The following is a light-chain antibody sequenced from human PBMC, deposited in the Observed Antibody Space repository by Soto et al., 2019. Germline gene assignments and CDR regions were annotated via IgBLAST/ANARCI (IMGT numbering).Light chain of an antibody. CDR2: DAS. CDR1: QSVSSN. J-gene: IGKJ1*01. CDR3: QQRSKWPGT. Sequence: PGERTTPSWRASQSVSSNLAWYQQKPGQAPRLLIYDASNRATGTPARFGGSGSGTDFTLIISSLEPEDFAVYYCQQRSKWPGTFGQGTKVDIK. V-gene: IGKV3-11*01.